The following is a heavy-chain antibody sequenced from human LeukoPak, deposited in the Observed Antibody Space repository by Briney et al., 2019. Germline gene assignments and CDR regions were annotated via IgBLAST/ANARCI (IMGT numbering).Heavy chain of an antibody. Sequence: PGGTLRLSCVASGFTFSSRDWMTWVRPAPGKGLEWVANIKQDGSEKNYVDSVKGRFTISRDNSKNTLYLQMNSLRAEDTAVYYCAKPGSSRGIAGRRPTKYYFDYWGQGTLVTVSS. D-gene: IGHD6-6*01. J-gene: IGHJ4*02. CDR1: GFTFSSRDW. V-gene: IGHV3-7*03. CDR2: IKQDGSEK. CDR3: AKPGSSRGIAGRRPTKYYFDY.